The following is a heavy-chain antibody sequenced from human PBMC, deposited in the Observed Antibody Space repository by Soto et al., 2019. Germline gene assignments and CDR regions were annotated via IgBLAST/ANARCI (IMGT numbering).Heavy chain of an antibody. CDR3: AKDRRGQVDDYYYAMDV. CDR2: IRRSGGTT. CDR1: GFTFSSYA. D-gene: IGHD3-9*01. J-gene: IGHJ6*02. V-gene: IGHV3-23*01. Sequence: LRLSCAASGFTFSSYAMSWVRQAPGRGLEWVSGIRRSGGTTYHADSVKGRFTISRDNSKNTLYLQMNSLRAEDTAVYYCAKDRRGQVDDYYYAMDVWGQGPTVTVYS.